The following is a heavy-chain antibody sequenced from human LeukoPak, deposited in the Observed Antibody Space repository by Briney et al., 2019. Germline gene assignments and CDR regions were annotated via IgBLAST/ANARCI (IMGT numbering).Heavy chain of an antibody. D-gene: IGHD4-11*01. Sequence: ASVKVSCKASGYTFTDYLMHWVRQAPGQGLEWMGWINPNSGGTYSAQKFQGRVIMTRDTSIITAYMELRSLRSDDTAVYYCARGTTTTTLGYWGQGTLVTVSS. J-gene: IGHJ4*02. CDR3: ARGTTTTTLGY. V-gene: IGHV1-2*02. CDR1: GYTFTDYL. CDR2: INPNSGGT.